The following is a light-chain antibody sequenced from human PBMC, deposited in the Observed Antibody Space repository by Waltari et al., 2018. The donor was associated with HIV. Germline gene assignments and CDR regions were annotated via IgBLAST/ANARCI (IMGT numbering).Light chain of an antibody. J-gene: IGLJ3*02. V-gene: IGLV2-8*01. CDR2: EVS. Sequence: QSALTQPPSASGSTGQSVTISCTGTSSDVGGYNYVSWYQQHPGKAHKLMIYEVSKRPSGVPNRFSGSKSGNTASLTVSGLQAEDEADYYCSSYAGSNNKVFGGGTKLTVL. CDR1: SSDVGGYNY. CDR3: SSYAGSNNKV.